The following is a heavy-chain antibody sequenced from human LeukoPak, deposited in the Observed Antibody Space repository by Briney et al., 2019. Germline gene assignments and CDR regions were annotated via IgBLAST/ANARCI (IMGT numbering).Heavy chain of an antibody. CDR1: GFTFSSYA. D-gene: IGHD6-13*01. V-gene: IGHV3-23*01. CDR2: ISGSGGST. J-gene: IGHJ5*02. Sequence: AGGSLTLSCAASGFTFSSYAMSWVRQAPGKGLEWVSAISGSGGSTYYADSVKGRFTISRDNSKNTLYLQMNSLRAEDTAVYYCAKYSSSWFSQDNWFDPWGQGTLVTVSS. CDR3: AKYSSSWFSQDNWFDP.